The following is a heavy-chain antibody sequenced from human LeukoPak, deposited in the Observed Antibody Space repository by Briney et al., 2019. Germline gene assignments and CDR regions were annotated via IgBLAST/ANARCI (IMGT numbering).Heavy chain of an antibody. V-gene: IGHV3-33*06. D-gene: IGHD3-16*02. CDR1: GFTFSTYG. J-gene: IGHJ4*02. CDR3: AKDRNDYVWGSYRLRSFDY. CDR2: IWYDGSSK. Sequence: PGRSLRLSCAASGFTFSTYGMHWVRQAPGKGLEWVAVIWYDGSSKYYADSVKGRFTISRDNSKNTLYLQMNSLRAEDTAVYYCAKDRNDYVWGSYRLRSFDYWGQGTLVTVSS.